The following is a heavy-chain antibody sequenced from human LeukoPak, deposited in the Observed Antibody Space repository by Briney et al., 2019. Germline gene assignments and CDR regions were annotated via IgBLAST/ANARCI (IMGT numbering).Heavy chain of an antibody. CDR1: GYTFTSYG. Sequence: ASVKVSCKASGYTFTSYGISWVRQAPGQGLEWMGWISAYNGNTNYAQKLQGRVTMTTDTSTSTAYMELRSLRSDDTAAYYCATSYGSGSYYTQSYYYYGMDVWGKGTTVTVSS. CDR3: ATSYGSGSYYTQSYYYYGMDV. V-gene: IGHV1-18*04. CDR2: ISAYNGNT. J-gene: IGHJ6*04. D-gene: IGHD3-10*01.